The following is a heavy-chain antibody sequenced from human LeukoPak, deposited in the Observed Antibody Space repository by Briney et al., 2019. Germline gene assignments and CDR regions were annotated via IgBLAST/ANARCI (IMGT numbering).Heavy chain of an antibody. CDR3: AKGWDSGPHFGS. CDR1: GFTFSYYE. CDR2: ISSSGSTI. J-gene: IGHJ4*02. D-gene: IGHD1-26*01. Sequence: GGSLRLSCAASGFTFSYYEMIWVRQAPGKGLEWISYISSSGSTIYYGDSVKGRFTISRDSAKDSLYLQMNSLRAEDTAVYYCAKGWDSGPHFGSWGQGTLVTVSS. V-gene: IGHV3-48*03.